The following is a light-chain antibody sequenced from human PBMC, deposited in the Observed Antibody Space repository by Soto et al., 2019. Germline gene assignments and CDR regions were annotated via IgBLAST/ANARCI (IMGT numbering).Light chain of an antibody. CDR3: QQYSKLIS. Sequence: ERLTITCQASQDVSNYLNWYQQKLGKAPKLLIYDASNLETGVPSRFSGSGSGTYFSFTISSLQPEDFATYYCQQYSKLISFGQGTRLEIK. V-gene: IGKV1-33*01. CDR2: DAS. J-gene: IGKJ5*01. CDR1: QDVSNY.